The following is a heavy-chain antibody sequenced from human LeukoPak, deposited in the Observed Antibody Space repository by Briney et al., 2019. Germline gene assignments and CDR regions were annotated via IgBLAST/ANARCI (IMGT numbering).Heavy chain of an antibody. J-gene: IGHJ4*02. CDR2: ISYDGVIK. Sequence: PGGSLRLSCAASGFTFDTYAMHWVRQAPGKGLEWVAVISYDGVIKYYTDSVKGRFTVSRDNSRNTLYLHINSLKVEDTAVYYCARDSQFLRYFDPDFDYWGQGTLVTVSS. CDR1: GFTFDTYA. V-gene: IGHV3-30-3*01. CDR3: ARDSQFLRYFDPDFDY. D-gene: IGHD3-9*01.